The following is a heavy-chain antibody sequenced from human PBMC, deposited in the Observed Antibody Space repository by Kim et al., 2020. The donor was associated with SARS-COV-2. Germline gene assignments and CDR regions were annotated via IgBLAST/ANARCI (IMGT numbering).Heavy chain of an antibody. CDR2: IKKDGSEK. CDR1: GFSINNYW. V-gene: IGHV3-7*05. Sequence: GGSLRLSCVASGFSINNYWMNWVRQAPGKGLEWVANIKKDGSEKYYVNSMRGRFTISRDNNKKSLYLEINSLTADDSAVYYCAAGIGWLIDYWGQGTLVTVSS. D-gene: IGHD6-19*01. CDR3: AAGIGWLIDY. J-gene: IGHJ4*02.